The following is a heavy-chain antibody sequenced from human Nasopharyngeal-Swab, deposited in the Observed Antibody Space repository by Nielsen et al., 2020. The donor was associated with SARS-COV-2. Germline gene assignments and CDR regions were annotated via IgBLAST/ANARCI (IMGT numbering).Heavy chain of an antibody. V-gene: IGHV3-11*01. CDR3: ARDGKVGSSYDY. D-gene: IGHD6-13*01. CDR2: ISSSGSTI. J-gene: IGHJ4*02. Sequence: SLKISCAASGFTFSDYYMSWIRQAPGKRLEWVSYISSSGSTIYYADSVKGRFTISRDNAKNSLYLQMNSLRAEDTAVYYCARDGKVGSSYDYWGQGTLVTVSS. CDR1: GFTFSDYY.